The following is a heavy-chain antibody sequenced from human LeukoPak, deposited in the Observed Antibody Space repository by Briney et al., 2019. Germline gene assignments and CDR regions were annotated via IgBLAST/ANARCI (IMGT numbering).Heavy chain of an antibody. V-gene: IGHV3-30*18. CDR2: ISYDGSDK. CDR3: AKDMRPYSGDRSFLFDQ. Sequence: GRSLRLSCAASGFSFSDYGIHWVRQAPGKGLEWVALISYDGSDKYFADSVKGRFSISRDNSQNTLYLQMNSLRAEDTAIYYCAKDMRPYSGDRSFLFDQWGQGTLVIASS. CDR1: GFSFSDYG. D-gene: IGHD1-26*01. J-gene: IGHJ4*02.